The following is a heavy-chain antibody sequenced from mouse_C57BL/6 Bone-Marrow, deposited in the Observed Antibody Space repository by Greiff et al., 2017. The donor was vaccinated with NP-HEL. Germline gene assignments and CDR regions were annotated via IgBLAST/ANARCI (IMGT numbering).Heavy chain of an antibody. CDR3: ARWGFYYYGSSLYYFDD. CDR1: GYAFSSSW. Sequence: VQLQQSGPELVKPGASVKISCKASGYAFSSSWMNWVKQRPGKGLEWIGRIYPGDGDTNYNGKFKGKATLTADKSSSTAYMQLSSLTSADSAVYFCARWGFYYYGSSLYYFDDWGQGTTLTVSS. J-gene: IGHJ2*01. CDR2: IYPGDGDT. D-gene: IGHD1-1*01. V-gene: IGHV1-82*01.